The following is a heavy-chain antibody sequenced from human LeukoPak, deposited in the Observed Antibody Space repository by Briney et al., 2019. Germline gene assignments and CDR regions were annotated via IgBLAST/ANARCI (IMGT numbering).Heavy chain of an antibody. D-gene: IGHD3-10*01. V-gene: IGHV3-33*06. CDR1: GFTFSSYG. CDR2: IWYDGSNK. Sequence: GRSLRLSCAASGFTFSSYGMHWVRQAPGKGLEWVAVIWYDGSNKYYAGSVKGRFTISRDNSKNTLYLQMDSLRAEDTAVYYCAKSLKGRGYYYYYMDVWGKGTTVTVSS. CDR3: AKSLKGRGYYYYYMDV. J-gene: IGHJ6*03.